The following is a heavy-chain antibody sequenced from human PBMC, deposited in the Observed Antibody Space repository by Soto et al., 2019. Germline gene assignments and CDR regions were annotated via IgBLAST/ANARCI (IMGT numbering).Heavy chain of an antibody. Sequence: KQSQTLSLTCAISGDSVSSNSAAWTWIRQSPSRGLEWLGRTYYRSKWYNDYAISVKNRITINPDTSKNQFSLQLNSVTPEDTAVYYCASSTFYYDTSGYYYDSWGQGTLVTVSS. CDR1: GDSVSSNSAA. J-gene: IGHJ4*02. V-gene: IGHV6-1*01. D-gene: IGHD3-22*01. CDR2: TYYRSKWYN. CDR3: ASSTFYYDTSGYYYDS.